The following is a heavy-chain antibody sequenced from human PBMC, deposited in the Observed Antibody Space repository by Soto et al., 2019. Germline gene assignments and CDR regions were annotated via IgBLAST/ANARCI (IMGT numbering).Heavy chain of an antibody. D-gene: IGHD6-13*01. CDR1: GFTFSNYA. CDR3: AKDQGSSWYEIDY. J-gene: IGHJ4*02. CDR2: ISGSGGST. V-gene: IGHV3-23*01. Sequence: GGSLRLSCAAAGFTFSNYAVTWVRQAPGKGLEWVSTISGSGGSTYYADSVKGRFTISRDNSKNTLYLQMNSLRAEDTAVYYCAKDQGSSWYEIDYWGQGTLVTVSS.